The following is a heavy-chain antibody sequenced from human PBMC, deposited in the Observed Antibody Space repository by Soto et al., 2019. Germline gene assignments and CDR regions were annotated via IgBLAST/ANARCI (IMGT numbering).Heavy chain of an antibody. CDR3: AKDSNKYSSSLRCRYFDY. J-gene: IGHJ4*02. Sequence: GGSLRLSCAASGFPFSSYVMAWVRQAPGKGLEWVSGISGGGSNTFYADSVKGRFTISRDNSKNTLLLQMNSLGAEDTAVYYCAKDSNKYSSSLRCRYFDYRGQGIGVTRSS. D-gene: IGHD6-6*01. V-gene: IGHV3-23*01. CDR1: GFPFSSYV. CDR2: ISGGGSNT.